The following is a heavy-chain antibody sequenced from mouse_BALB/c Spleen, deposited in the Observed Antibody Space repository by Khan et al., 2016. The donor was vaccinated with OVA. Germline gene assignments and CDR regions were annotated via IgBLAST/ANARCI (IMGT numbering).Heavy chain of an antibody. J-gene: IGHJ1*01. D-gene: IGHD1-1*01. Sequence: EVKLEVSGPGLVKPSQSLSLTCTVTGYSITSDYAWNWIRQLPGNKLEWMASISYSGSTSYHPSLKSRVSITRDTSKNQFFMQLNSVTTEDTATYYSARRYYYGHWYFDVWGAGTTVTVSS. CDR3: ARRYYYGHWYFDV. CDR2: ISYSGST. V-gene: IGHV3-2*02. CDR1: GYSITSDYA.